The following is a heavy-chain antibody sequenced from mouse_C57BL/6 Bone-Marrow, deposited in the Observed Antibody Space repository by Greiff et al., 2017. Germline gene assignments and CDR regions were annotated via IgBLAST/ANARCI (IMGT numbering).Heavy chain of an antibody. J-gene: IGHJ3*01. CDR3: ARRDGYPFAY. CDR2: ISSGGSYT. Sequence: DVHLVESVGDLVKPGGSLKLSCAASGFTFSSYGMSWVRQTPDKRLECVATISSGGSYTYYPDSVKGRCTISRDNAKNTLYLQMSSLKSEDTAMYYCARRDGYPFAYWGQGTLVTVSA. V-gene: IGHV5-6*01. CDR1: GFTFSSYG. D-gene: IGHD2-3*01.